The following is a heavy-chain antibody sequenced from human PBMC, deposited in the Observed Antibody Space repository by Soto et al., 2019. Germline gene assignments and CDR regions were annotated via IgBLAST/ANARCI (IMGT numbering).Heavy chain of an antibody. CDR1: GEGSTNKD. Sequence: GSVEGSCRAGGEGSTNKDNSLVRQATGQGLEWMGWMNPGSGDTGYAQKFQGRVTMTRDISIATAYIELSSLRSDDTAIYYCARMATFASLNWFDPWGQGTQVTVSS. V-gene: IGHV1-8*01. CDR3: ARMATFASLNWFDP. J-gene: IGHJ5*02. D-gene: IGHD3-16*01. CDR2: MNPGSGDT.